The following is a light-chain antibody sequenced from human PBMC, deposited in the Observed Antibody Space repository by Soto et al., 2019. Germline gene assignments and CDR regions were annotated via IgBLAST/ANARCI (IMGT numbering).Light chain of an antibody. V-gene: IGKV1-39*01. CDR1: QTIGIY. Sequence: DIQMTQSPSSLSASVGDRVTITCRASQTIGIYLNWYQQKPGKAPKLLIYAASNLQSGVPSRFSGSASGTDFTLTISSLQVEDFGTYYCQQGYSTPRLTFGGGTKVEIK. CDR3: QQGYSTPRLT. J-gene: IGKJ4*01. CDR2: AAS.